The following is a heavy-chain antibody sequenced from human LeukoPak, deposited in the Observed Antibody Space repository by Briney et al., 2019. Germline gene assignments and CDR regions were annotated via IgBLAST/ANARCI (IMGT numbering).Heavy chain of an antibody. CDR3: ARVSAAAGTGDDY. J-gene: IGHJ4*02. D-gene: IGHD6-13*01. V-gene: IGHV4-4*02. CDR2: IYHSGST. Sequence: SGTLSVTCAVSGGSISSSNWWSWVRQPPGKGLEWIGEIYHSGSTNYNPSLKSRVTISLDKSKNQFSLKLSSVTAADTAVYYCARVSAAAGTGDDYWGQGTLVTVPS. CDR1: GGSISSSNW.